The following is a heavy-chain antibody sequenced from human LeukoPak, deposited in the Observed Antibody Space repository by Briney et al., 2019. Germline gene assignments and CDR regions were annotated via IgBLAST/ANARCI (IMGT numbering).Heavy chain of an antibody. Sequence: GGSLRLSCAASGFTFSNAWMSWVRQAPGKGLEWVGRIKSKTDGGTTDYAAPVKGRFTISRDDSKNTLYLQMNSLKTEDTAVYYCTINSGSYDYFDYWGQGTLVTVSS. CDR1: GFTFSNAW. CDR2: IKSKTDGGTT. D-gene: IGHD1-26*01. CDR3: TINSGSYDYFDY. J-gene: IGHJ4*02. V-gene: IGHV3-15*01.